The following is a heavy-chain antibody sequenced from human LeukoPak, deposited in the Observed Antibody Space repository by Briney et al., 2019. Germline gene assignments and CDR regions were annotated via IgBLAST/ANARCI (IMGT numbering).Heavy chain of an antibody. V-gene: IGHV4-59*08. D-gene: IGHD2-8*02. Sequence: PSETLSLTCTVSGGSISSYYWSWIRQPPGKGLEYIGYIYYSGNTNSNPSLNSRVTISVDTSKNQFSLKLSSVTAADTAVYYCARRGSGASLEYCFDLWGRGTLVTVSS. CDR3: ARRGSGASLEYCFDL. CDR2: IYYSGNT. CDR1: GGSISSYY. J-gene: IGHJ2*01.